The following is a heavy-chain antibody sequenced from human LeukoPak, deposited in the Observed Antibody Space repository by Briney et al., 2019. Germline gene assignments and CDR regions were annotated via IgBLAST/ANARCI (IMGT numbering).Heavy chain of an antibody. Sequence: PGGSLRPSCGASGFTFSTYWMSWVRQAPGKGLEWVATIKQDGSEKYYVDSVRGRFTISRDNAKNSLYLQMNSLRAEDTAVYYCAAGPPRYCSTTTCQADYWGQGTLVTVSS. CDR1: GFTFSTYW. J-gene: IGHJ4*02. V-gene: IGHV3-7*03. CDR3: AAGPPRYCSTTTCQADY. CDR2: IKQDGSEK. D-gene: IGHD2-2*01.